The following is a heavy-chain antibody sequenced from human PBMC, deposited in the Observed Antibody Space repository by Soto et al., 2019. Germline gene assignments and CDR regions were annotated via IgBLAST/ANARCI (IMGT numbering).Heavy chain of an antibody. V-gene: IGHV4-30-2*01. CDR2: MYHSGST. J-gene: IGHJ4*02. CDR1: GGSIISGGYS. CDR3: AREPYY. Sequence: TLSLTCAVSGGSIISGGYSWSLIRQAPGKGLEWIGYMYHSGSTYYNPSLKSRVTISIDRSKNQFSLKLSSVTAADTAVYYCAREPYYWAQGILLPVSS.